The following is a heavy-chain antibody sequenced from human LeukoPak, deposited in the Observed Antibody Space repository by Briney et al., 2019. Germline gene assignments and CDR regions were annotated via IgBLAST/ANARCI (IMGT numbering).Heavy chain of an antibody. J-gene: IGHJ5*02. CDR2: IYTSGST. CDR1: GGSISSYY. V-gene: IGHV4-4*09. Sequence: SETLSLTCTVSGGSISSYYWSWIRPPPGKGLAWIGYIYTSGSTNYNPSLKSRVTISVDTSKNQFSLKLSSVTAADTAVYCCARSNYDFWSRPSNWFDPWGQGTLVTVST. D-gene: IGHD3-3*01. CDR3: ARSNYDFWSRPSNWFDP.